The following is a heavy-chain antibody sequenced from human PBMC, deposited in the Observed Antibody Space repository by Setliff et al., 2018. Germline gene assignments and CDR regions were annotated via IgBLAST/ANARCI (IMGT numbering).Heavy chain of an antibody. Sequence: SETLSLTCTVSGGSISSGDYYWDWIRQPPGKGLEWIGRVYYSGDTYYIPSLLSRVTISVDTSKNQFSLTLSSVTAADTAVYYCARLPNYVWGSPVDYWGQGTLVTVSS. CDR3: ARLPNYVWGSPVDY. J-gene: IGHJ4*02. V-gene: IGHV4-39*01. CDR1: GGSISSGDYY. D-gene: IGHD3-16*01. CDR2: VYYSGDT.